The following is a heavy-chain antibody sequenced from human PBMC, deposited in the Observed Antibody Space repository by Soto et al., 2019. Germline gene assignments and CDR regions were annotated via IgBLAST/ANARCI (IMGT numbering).Heavy chain of an antibody. D-gene: IGHD3-10*01. J-gene: IGHJ6*02. Sequence: GESLKISCKGSGYSFTSYWIGWVRQMPGKGLEWMGIIYPGDSDTRYSPSFQGQVTISADKSISTAYLQWSSLKASDTAMYYCARHPHDKYGSGSYHPYYYYGMDVWGQGTTVTVSS. CDR1: GYSFTSYW. V-gene: IGHV5-51*01. CDR2: IYPGDSDT. CDR3: ARHPHDKYGSGSYHPYYYYGMDV.